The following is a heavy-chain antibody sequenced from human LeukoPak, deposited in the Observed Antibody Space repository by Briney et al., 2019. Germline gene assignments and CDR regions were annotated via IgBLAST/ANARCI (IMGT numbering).Heavy chain of an antibody. CDR3: ARESDQSWFDP. CDR1: GYTFTGYY. Sequence: ASVKVSCKASGYTFTGYYMHWVRQAPGQGLEWMGWINPNSGGTKYAQKFQGRVTMTRDTSISTAYMELSRLRSDDTAVYYCARESDQSWFDPWGQGTLVTVSS. CDR2: INPNSGGT. J-gene: IGHJ5*02. V-gene: IGHV1-2*02.